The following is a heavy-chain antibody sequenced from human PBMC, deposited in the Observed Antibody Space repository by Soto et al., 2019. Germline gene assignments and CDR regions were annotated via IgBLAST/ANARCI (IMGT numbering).Heavy chain of an antibody. J-gene: IGHJ4*02. Sequence: QAQLVESGGGVVQPGRSLRLSCAASGFTFSSYGMHWARQAPGTGLEWVAVISYDGSLQHYADSVKGRFTISRDNSKNLLILQMNSLRAADTAGYYCAPARGFGHASVPYSWGPGTLVRVSS. D-gene: IGHD6-6*01. V-gene: IGHV3-30*03. CDR2: ISYDGSLQ. CDR3: APARGFGHASVPYS. CDR1: GFTFSSYG.